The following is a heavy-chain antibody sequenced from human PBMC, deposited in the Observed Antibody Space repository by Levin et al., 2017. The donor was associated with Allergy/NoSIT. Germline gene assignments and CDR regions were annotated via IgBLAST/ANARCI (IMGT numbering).Heavy chain of an antibody. J-gene: IGHJ4*02. D-gene: IGHD2-15*01. CDR3: ARVWEVVAATPMDY. Sequence: PTASVKVSCKASGYTFTGYYMHWVRQAPGQGLEWMGWINPNSGGTNYAQKFQGRVTMTRDTSISTAYMELSRLRSDDTAVYYCARVWEVVAATPMDYWGQGTLVTVSS. CDR1: GYTFTGYY. V-gene: IGHV1-2*02. CDR2: INPNSGGT.